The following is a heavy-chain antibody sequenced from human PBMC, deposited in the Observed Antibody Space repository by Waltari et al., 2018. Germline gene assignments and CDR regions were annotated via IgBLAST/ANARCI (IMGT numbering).Heavy chain of an antibody. Sequence: QLQLPASGPGLVTPSETLSLTCTVSGCCLSSRSYYWVWIRQPPGQGLEWTGSIYYSGSTYYNPFLKSRVTISVDTSKNQFSLKLSSVTTADTAVYYCAREADYGDNYWGQGTLVTVSS. D-gene: IGHD4-17*01. CDR3: AREADYGDNY. CDR2: IYYSGST. J-gene: IGHJ4*02. V-gene: IGHV4-39*07. CDR1: GCCLSSRSYY.